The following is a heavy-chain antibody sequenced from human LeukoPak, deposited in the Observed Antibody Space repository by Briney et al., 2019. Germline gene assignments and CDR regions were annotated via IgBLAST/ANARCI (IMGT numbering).Heavy chain of an antibody. CDR1: GGSISSYY. Sequence: SETLSLTCTVSGGSISSYYWSWIRQPPGKGLEWIGYIYNSGSTNYNPSLKSRATISVDTSKNQFSLKLSSVTAADTAVYYFARGRGYQLSSNWFDPWGQGTLVTVSS. CDR3: ARGRGYQLSSNWFDP. CDR2: IYNSGST. D-gene: IGHD2-2*01. J-gene: IGHJ5*02. V-gene: IGHV4-59*08.